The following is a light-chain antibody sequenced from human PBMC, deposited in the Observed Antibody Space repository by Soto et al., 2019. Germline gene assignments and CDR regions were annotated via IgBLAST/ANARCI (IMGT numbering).Light chain of an antibody. Sequence: EIVLTQSPGTLSLSPGERATLSCRASQSVYSSYLAWYQHKPGQAPRLLIYGASNRATGIPDRFSGSGSGTDFTLTISRLEPEDFAVYYCQQYNNWPRTFGQGTKVEIK. CDR2: GAS. V-gene: IGKV3-20*01. CDR3: QQYNNWPRT. J-gene: IGKJ1*01. CDR1: QSVYSSY.